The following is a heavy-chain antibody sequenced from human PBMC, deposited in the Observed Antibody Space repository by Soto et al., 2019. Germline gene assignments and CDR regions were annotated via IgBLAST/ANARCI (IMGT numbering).Heavy chain of an antibody. Sequence: ASVKVSCKASGGTFSSYAISWVRQAPGQGLEWMGGIIPIFGTANYAQKFQGRVTITADESTSTAYMELSSLRSEDTAVYYCASGSYGNPYYYYYGMDVWGQGTTLTVSS. J-gene: IGHJ6*02. V-gene: IGHV1-69*13. D-gene: IGHD5-18*01. CDR2: IIPIFGTA. CDR1: GGTFSSYA. CDR3: ASGSYGNPYYYYYGMDV.